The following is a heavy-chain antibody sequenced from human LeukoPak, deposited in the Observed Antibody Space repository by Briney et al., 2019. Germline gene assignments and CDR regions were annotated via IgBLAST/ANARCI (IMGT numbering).Heavy chain of an antibody. V-gene: IGHV4-39*02. D-gene: IGHD2-2*01. CDR3: ARRWCTSTSCYSFFDY. CDR1: GGSISSSSYY. CDR2: INYSGST. Sequence: PSETLSLTCTVSGGSISSSSYYWGWIRQPPGKGLEWIGGINYSGSTYYNPSLKSRLTISVDTSKNPFSLQLSSVTAADTAVYHCARRWCTSTSCYSFFDYWGQGTLVTVSS. J-gene: IGHJ4*02.